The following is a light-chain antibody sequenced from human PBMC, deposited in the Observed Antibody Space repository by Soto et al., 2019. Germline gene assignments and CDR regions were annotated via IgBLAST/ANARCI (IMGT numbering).Light chain of an antibody. CDR2: AAS. V-gene: IGKV1-8*01. CDR3: QQYYSSPFT. Sequence: AIRMTQSPSSLSASTGDRVTITCRASQGISSYLAWYQQKPGKAPKLLIYAASTLQSGVPSRFSGSGSGTDFTLTIICLQSEDFATYYCQQYYSSPFTFGPGTKVDIK. CDR1: QGISSY. J-gene: IGKJ3*01.